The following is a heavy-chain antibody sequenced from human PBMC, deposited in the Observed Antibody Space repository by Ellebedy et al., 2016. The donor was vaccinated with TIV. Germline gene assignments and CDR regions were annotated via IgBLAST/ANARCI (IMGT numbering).Heavy chain of an antibody. J-gene: IGHJ6*02. V-gene: IGHV1-2*02. CDR1: GYTFTGFY. Sequence: ASVKVSCKTSGYTFTGFYMHWVRQAPGQGLEWMGWINPNSGDTNYAQKFQGRVTMARDTSISTAYMEVNRLTSDDTAVYYCARSMTMIVVVGTREPRFPQPLDVWGHGTTVTVSS. D-gene: IGHD3-22*01. CDR3: ARSMTMIVVVGTREPRFPQPLDV. CDR2: INPNSGDT.